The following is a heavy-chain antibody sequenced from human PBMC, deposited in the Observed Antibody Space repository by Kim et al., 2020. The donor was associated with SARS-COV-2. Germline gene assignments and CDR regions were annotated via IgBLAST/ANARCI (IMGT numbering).Heavy chain of an antibody. CDR3: ARGTGFWSGQRFYYYYMDV. CDR2: IYSGGST. J-gene: IGHJ6*03. CDR1: GFTVSSNY. V-gene: IGHV3-66*01. D-gene: IGHD3-3*01. Sequence: GGSLRLSCTASGFTVSSNYMSWVRQAPGKGLEWVSVIYSGGSTYYADSVKGRFTISRDNSKNTLYLQMNSLRAEDTAVYYCARGTGFWSGQRFYYYYMDVWGKGTTVTVSS.